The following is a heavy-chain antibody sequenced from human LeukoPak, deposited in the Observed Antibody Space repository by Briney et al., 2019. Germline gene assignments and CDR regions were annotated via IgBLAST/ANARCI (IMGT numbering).Heavy chain of an antibody. Sequence: PSGTLSLTCTVSGGSISSYYWSWIRRPPGKGLEWIGYIDDSGSTNYSPSLKSRVTISIDTSQSQFSLMLGSVTAADTAVYYCATSSLTGSPYFFDYWGQGTLVTVSS. CDR2: IDDSGST. J-gene: IGHJ4*02. D-gene: IGHD3-9*01. CDR3: ATSSLTGSPYFFDY. CDR1: GGSISSYY. V-gene: IGHV4-59*01.